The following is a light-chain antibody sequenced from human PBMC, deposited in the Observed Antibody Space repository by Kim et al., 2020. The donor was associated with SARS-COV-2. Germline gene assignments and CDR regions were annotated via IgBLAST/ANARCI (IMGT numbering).Light chain of an antibody. CDR2: GAS. CDR3: QQYSSSPAT. V-gene: IGKV3-20*01. Sequence: SPGERATLSCRASQSVSSNYLACYQQKPGQAPRLLIYGASSRATGIPDRFSGSGSGTDFTLTITRLEPGDFAVYYCQQYSSSPATFGQGTKVDIK. J-gene: IGKJ1*01. CDR1: QSVSSNY.